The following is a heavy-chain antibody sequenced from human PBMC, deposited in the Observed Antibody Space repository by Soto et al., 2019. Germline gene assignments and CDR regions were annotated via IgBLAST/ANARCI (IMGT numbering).Heavy chain of an antibody. J-gene: IGHJ6*02. Sequence: GGSLRLSCAASGFTFSNAWMNWVRQAPGKGLEWVGRIKSKTDGGTTDYAAPVKGRFTISRDDSKNTLYLQMNSLKTEDTAVYYCTTDCSGGSCYWSWYSGMDVWGQGTTVTVSS. V-gene: IGHV3-15*07. CDR3: TTDCSGGSCYWSWYSGMDV. CDR1: GFTFSNAW. D-gene: IGHD2-15*01. CDR2: IKSKTDGGTT.